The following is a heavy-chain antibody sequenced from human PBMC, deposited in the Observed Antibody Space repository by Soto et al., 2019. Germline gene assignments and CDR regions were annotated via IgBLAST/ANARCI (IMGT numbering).Heavy chain of an antibody. Sequence: GGSLRLSCAASGFTFSSYGMHWVRQAPGKGLEWVAVISYDGSNKYYADSVKGRFTISRDNSKNTLYLQMNSLRAEDTAVYYCTMVRGVEDPLGNYYYYYMDVWGKGTTVTVSS. V-gene: IGHV3-30*03. D-gene: IGHD3-10*01. CDR1: GFTFSSYG. J-gene: IGHJ6*03. CDR3: TMVRGVEDPLGNYYYYYMDV. CDR2: ISYDGSNK.